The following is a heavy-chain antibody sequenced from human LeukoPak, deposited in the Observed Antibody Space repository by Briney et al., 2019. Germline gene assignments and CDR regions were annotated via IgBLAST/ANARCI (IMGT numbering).Heavy chain of an antibody. Sequence: PGGSLRLSCAASGFTFSDYYMSWIRQAPGKGLEWVSYISSSGSTIYYADSVKGRFTISRDNAKNSLYLQTNSLRAEDTAVYYCARDQGSSWYSPFDYWGQGTLVTVSS. CDR3: ARDQGSSWYSPFDY. J-gene: IGHJ4*02. V-gene: IGHV3-11*01. CDR1: GFTFSDYY. CDR2: ISSSGSTI. D-gene: IGHD6-13*01.